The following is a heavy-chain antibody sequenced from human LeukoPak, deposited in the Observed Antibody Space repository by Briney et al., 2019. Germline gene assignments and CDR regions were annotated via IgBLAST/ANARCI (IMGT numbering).Heavy chain of an antibody. V-gene: IGHV3-30*02. J-gene: IGHJ4*02. CDR2: IRYDGSNK. CDR1: AFTFSRYG. Sequence: GGSLRLSCAASAFTFSRYGMHWVRQAPGKGLEWVAFIRYDGSNKYYADSVRGRFTISRDNSKNTLYLQMNSLRAEDTAVYYCAKEIWPTVTTPGWTYFDYWGQGALVTVSS. CDR3: AKEIWPTVTTPGWTYFDY. D-gene: IGHD4-17*01.